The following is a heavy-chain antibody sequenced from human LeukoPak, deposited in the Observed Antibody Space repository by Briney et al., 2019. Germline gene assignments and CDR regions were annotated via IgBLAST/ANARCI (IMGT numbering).Heavy chain of an antibody. D-gene: IGHD6-13*01. J-gene: IGHJ5*02. V-gene: IGHV4-34*01. Sequence: ETLSLTXAVYGGSFSGYYWSWIRQPPGKGLEWIGEINHSGSTNYNPSLKSRVTISVDTSKNQFSLKLSSVTAADTAVYYCARGLYSSSLNWFDPWGQGTLVTVSS. CDR1: GGSFSGYY. CDR3: ARGLYSSSLNWFDP. CDR2: INHSGST.